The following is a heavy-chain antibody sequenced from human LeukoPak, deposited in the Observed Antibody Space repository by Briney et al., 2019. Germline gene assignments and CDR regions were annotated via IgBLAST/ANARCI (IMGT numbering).Heavy chain of an antibody. J-gene: IGHJ4*02. CDR1: GYTFTSYY. Sequence: ASVKVSCKASGYTFTSYYMPWVRQSPGQGLEWMGIINPSGGSTNYAQKFQGRVTMTRDTSRSTVYMELSSLRSEDTAVYYCARAIGDIVVVPAEDYRKTRYSSSGSDYWGQGTLVTVSS. CDR2: INPSGGST. D-gene: IGHD2-2*01. V-gene: IGHV1-46*01. CDR3: ARAIGDIVVVPAEDYRKTRYSSSGSDY.